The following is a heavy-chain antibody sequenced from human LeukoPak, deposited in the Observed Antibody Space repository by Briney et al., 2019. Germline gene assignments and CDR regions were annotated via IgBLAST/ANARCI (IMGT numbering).Heavy chain of an antibody. J-gene: IGHJ4*02. V-gene: IGHV5-51*01. CDR1: GYTFTSYW. D-gene: IGHD1-26*01. CDR2: IYPADSDT. CDR3: ARHLSSIVGTYYFDY. Sequence: GESLKISCKGSGYTFTSYWIGWVRQMPGKGLEWVGIIYPADSDTKYSPSFQGQVTISADKSISTAYLQWSSLKASDTAMYYCARHLSSIVGTYYFDYWGQGTLVTVSS.